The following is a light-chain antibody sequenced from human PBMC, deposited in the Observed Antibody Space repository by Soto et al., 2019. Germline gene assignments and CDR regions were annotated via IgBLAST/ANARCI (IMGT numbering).Light chain of an antibody. CDR3: SSYTSGSTWV. Sequence: QSVLTQPRSVSGSPGQSVSISCTGTSSDVGRYSYVSWYQQHPGKAPKLIIYEVSNRPSGVSNRFSGSKSGNTASLTISGLQAEDEADYYCSSYTSGSTWVFGGGTKLTVL. V-gene: IGLV2-14*01. CDR2: EVS. CDR1: SSDVGRYSY. J-gene: IGLJ3*02.